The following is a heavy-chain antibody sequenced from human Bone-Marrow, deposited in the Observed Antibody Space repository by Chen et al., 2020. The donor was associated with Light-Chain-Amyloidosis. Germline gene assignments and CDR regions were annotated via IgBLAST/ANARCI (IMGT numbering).Heavy chain of an antibody. CDR3: AREGGMAAAAWGYNWFDT. CDR2: IYTSGST. CDR1: GGSISSYY. Sequence: QVQLQESGPGLVKPSETLSLTCTVSGGSISSYYRSWIRQPAGKGLEWIGRIYTSGSTNYNPSLKSRVTMSVDTSKNQFSLKLSSVTAADTAVYYCAREGGMAAAAWGYNWFDTWGQGTLVTVSS. V-gene: IGHV4-4*07. D-gene: IGHD6-13*01. J-gene: IGHJ5*02.